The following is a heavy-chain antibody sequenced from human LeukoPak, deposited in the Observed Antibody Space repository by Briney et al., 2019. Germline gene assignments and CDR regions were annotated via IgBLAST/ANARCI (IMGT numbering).Heavy chain of an antibody. J-gene: IGHJ4*02. V-gene: IGHV4-59*08. Sequence: PSETLSLTCTVSGGSISSYYWSWIRQPPGKGLEWIGYIYYSGSTNYNPSLKSRVTISVDTSKNQFSLKLSSVTAADTAVYYCARHGSASYSEFDFWGQGTLVTVSS. CDR2: IYYSGST. D-gene: IGHD3-10*01. CDR3: ARHGSASYSEFDF. CDR1: GGSISSYY.